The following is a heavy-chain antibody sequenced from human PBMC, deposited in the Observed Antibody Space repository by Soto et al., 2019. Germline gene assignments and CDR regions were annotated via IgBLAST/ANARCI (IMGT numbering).Heavy chain of an antibody. CDR3: ARDPPLSVLVVVATDDF. Sequence: EVQLVESGGGLVKPGGSLRLSCAASGFTFTNNNMNWVRQAPGKGLEWVSSISSSSSFRNYADSVKGRFSISRDNDKKLVYLQMDSLRAEDTAVYYCARDPPLSVLVVVATDDFWGQGTLVTFSS. J-gene: IGHJ4*02. D-gene: IGHD3-22*01. V-gene: IGHV3-21*02. CDR1: GFTFTNNN. CDR2: ISSSSSFR.